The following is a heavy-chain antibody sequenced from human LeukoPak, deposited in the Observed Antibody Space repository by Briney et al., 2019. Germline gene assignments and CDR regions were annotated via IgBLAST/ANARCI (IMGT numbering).Heavy chain of an antibody. CDR3: AKDRGAAAWVLYFDY. CDR1: GFTFSSYG. D-gene: IGHD3-10*01. Sequence: GSLRLSCAASGFTFSSYGIHWVRQAPGKGLEWVAVISYHGSDQFYADSVEGRFTVSRDNSKNTLYLQMNSLRPEDTAVYFCAKDRGAAAWVLYFDYWGQGTLVTVSS. J-gene: IGHJ4*02. V-gene: IGHV3-30*18. CDR2: ISYHGSDQ.